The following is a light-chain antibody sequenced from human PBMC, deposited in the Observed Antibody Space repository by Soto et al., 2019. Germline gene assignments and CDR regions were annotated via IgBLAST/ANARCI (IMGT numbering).Light chain of an antibody. CDR3: QKYYETPPFT. Sequence: DIVMTQSPDSLAVSLGERATINCKSSHSVLYSSNNKNYLAWYQHKPGQPPKLLIYWASARESGVPDRFSGSGSGKDFTLTITTLQAEDVAIYYCQKYYETPPFTFGQGTRLEIK. CDR2: WAS. J-gene: IGKJ5*01. V-gene: IGKV4-1*01. CDR1: HSVLYSSNNKNY.